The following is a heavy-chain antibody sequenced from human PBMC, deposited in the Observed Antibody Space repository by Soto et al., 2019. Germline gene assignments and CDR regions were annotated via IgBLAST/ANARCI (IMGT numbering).Heavy chain of an antibody. Sequence: QVPLVQSGPEVKKPGASVTVSCKTSGYTPTNYDIGWVRQAPGQGLEWMGWISAYNGNRNSAQKLQGRLTMTTDTTTKTDYIELRSLITDDTGVYFCARALDRRRSYYAFDNWGQGTMVTVYS. J-gene: IGHJ4*02. CDR1: GYTPTNYD. CDR3: ARALDRRRSYYAFDN. D-gene: IGHD1-26*01. CDR2: ISAYNGNR. V-gene: IGHV1-18*01.